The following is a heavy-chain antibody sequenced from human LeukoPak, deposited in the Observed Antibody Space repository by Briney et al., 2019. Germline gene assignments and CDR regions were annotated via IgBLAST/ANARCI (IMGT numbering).Heavy chain of an antibody. CDR2: IYHSGST. V-gene: IGHV4-59*01. D-gene: IGHD3-10*01. J-gene: IGHJ3*02. CDR3: ARDTHEYGSGSYYDDTFDS. Sequence: SETLSLTCTVSGCSISSYYWNWIRQPPGKGLEWIGYIYHSGSTNYNPSLKSRVTISVDTSKNQFSLKLSSVTAADTAVYYCARDTHEYGSGSYYDDTFDSWGQGTLVTVSS. CDR1: GCSISSYY.